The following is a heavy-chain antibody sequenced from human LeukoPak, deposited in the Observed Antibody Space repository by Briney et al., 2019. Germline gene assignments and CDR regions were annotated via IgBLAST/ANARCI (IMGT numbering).Heavy chain of an antibody. D-gene: IGHD3-22*01. J-gene: IGHJ4*02. Sequence: SETLSLTCAVYGGSFSGYYWSWIRQPPGKGLEWIGEINHSGSTNYNPSLKSRVTISIDTSKSQFSLKLSSVTAADTAVYYCARGPRVSGYYYDFDYWGQGTLVTVSS. CDR3: ARGPRVSGYYYDFDY. V-gene: IGHV4-34*01. CDR2: INHSGST. CDR1: GGSFSGYY.